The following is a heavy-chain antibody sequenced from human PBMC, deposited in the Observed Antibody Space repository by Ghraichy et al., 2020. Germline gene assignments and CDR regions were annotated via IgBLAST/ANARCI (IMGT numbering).Heavy chain of an antibody. CDR1: GGSISSYY. CDR3: ARVVISGWYLDY. CDR2: IYYSGST. J-gene: IGHJ4*02. Sequence: SQTLSLTCTVSGGSISSYYWSWIRQPPGKGLEWIGYIYYSGSTNYNPSLKSRVTISVDTSKNQFSLKLSSVTAADTAVYYCARVVISGWYLDYWGQGTLVTVSS. V-gene: IGHV4-59*01. D-gene: IGHD6-19*01.